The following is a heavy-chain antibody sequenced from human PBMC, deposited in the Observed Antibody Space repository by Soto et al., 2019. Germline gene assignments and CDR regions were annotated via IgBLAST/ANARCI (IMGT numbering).Heavy chain of an antibody. CDR3: AHSGPQLWLRAFDY. CDR2: IDWDDDK. D-gene: IGHD5-18*01. Sequence: QITLKESGPTLVKPTQTLTLTCTFSGFSLSTSGVGVGWIRQPPGQALEWIALIDWDDDKRYSPSMKSRLTSTKDTSKSQVVLTMTNMDPVDTATYYCAHSGPQLWLRAFDYWGQGTLVTVS. J-gene: IGHJ4*02. V-gene: IGHV2-5*02. CDR1: GFSLSTSGVG.